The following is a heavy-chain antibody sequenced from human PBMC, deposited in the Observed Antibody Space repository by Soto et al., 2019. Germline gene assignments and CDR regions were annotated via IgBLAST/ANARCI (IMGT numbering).Heavy chain of an antibody. CDR2: ISYDGSNK. Sequence: QVQLVESGGGVVQPGRSLRLSCAASGFTFSSYAMHWVRQAPGKGLEWVAVISYDGSNKYYADSVKGRFTISRDNSKNTLYLQMNSLGAEDTAVYYCARGHDYGGKFDYWGQGTLVTVSS. J-gene: IGHJ4*02. D-gene: IGHD4-17*01. CDR3: ARGHDYGGKFDY. CDR1: GFTFSSYA. V-gene: IGHV3-30-3*01.